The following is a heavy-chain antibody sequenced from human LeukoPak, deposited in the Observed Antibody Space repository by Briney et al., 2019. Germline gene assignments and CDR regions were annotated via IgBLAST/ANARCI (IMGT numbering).Heavy chain of an antibody. CDR2: ISSSSSYI. CDR1: GFTLSSYS. CDR3: ARDKGIAAAGRGGWFDP. D-gene: IGHD6-13*01. Sequence: PGGSLRLSCAASGFTLSSYSMNWVRQAPGEGLEWVSSISSSSSYIYYAHSVKGRFTLSRDKAKNSLYLQMNSLRAEDTAVYYCARDKGIAAAGRGGWFDPWGQGTLVTVSS. V-gene: IGHV3-21*01. J-gene: IGHJ5*02.